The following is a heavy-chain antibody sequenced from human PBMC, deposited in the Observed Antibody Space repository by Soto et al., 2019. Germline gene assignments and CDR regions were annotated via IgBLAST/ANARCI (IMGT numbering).Heavy chain of an antibody. J-gene: IGHJ4*02. V-gene: IGHV1-18*01. CDR3: ASVLRYFDWLCLGY. CDR2: ISAYNGNT. D-gene: IGHD3-9*01. Sequence: ASVKVSCKASGYTFTSYGISWVRQAPGQGLEWMGWISAYNGNTNYAQKLQGRVTMTTDTSTSTAYMELRSLRSDDTAVYYCASVLRYFDWLCLGYWGQGTLVTVSS. CDR1: GYTFTSYG.